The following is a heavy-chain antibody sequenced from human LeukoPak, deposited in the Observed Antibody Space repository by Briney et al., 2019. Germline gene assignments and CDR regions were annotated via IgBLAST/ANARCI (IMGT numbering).Heavy chain of an antibody. CDR3: AGQSSWGTFFDY. J-gene: IGHJ4*02. D-gene: IGHD6-13*01. Sequence: SVKVSRKASGGTFSSYAISWVRQAPGQGLEWMGGIIPIFGTANYAQKFQGRVTITTDESTSTAYMELSSLRSEDTAVYYCAGQSSWGTFFDYWGQGTLVTVSS. CDR2: IIPIFGTA. CDR1: GGTFSSYA. V-gene: IGHV1-69*05.